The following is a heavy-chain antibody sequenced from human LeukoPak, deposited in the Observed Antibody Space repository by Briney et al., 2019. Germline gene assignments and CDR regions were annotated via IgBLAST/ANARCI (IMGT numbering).Heavy chain of an antibody. Sequence: GGSLRLSCAASGFTFSSYAMTWVRQAPGKGLEWVSAITGSGGSTYYADSVKGRFTISRDNSKNTLYLQMNSLRAEDTAVYYCARGGSYLSAFDIWGQGTMVTVSS. D-gene: IGHD1-26*01. J-gene: IGHJ3*02. CDR1: GFTFSSYA. V-gene: IGHV3-23*01. CDR3: ARGGSYLSAFDI. CDR2: ITGSGGST.